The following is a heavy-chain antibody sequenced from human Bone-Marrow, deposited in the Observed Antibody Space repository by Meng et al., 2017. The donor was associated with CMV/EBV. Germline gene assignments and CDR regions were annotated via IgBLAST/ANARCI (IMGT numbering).Heavy chain of an antibody. CDR1: GDSVSSNSAA. V-gene: IGHV6-1*01. D-gene: IGHD2-15*01. CDR3: AREYCRNSACDTGMDV. CDR2: TYYRSKWFN. J-gene: IGHJ6*02. Sequence: SQTLSLTCAISGDSVSSNSAAWNWIRQSPSRGLEWLGRTYYRSKWFNDYAVSVKSRITITPDTAKNQFSLQLNSVTPEDTAVYHCAREYCRNSACDTGMDVWGQGTTVIVYS.